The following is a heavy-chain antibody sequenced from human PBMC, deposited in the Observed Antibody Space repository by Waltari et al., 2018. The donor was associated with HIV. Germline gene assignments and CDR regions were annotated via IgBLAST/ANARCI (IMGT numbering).Heavy chain of an antibody. CDR2: IWDDGSNK. Sequence: QVQLVESGGGVVQPGRSLRLSCAASGFTFSTYGMHWVRQAPGEGLEWVALIWDDGSNKFYADSVKGRFIISRDNSKNTLYLQINSLRADDTAVYYCTRDKQTTGATLDYWGQGTLVTVSS. CDR3: TRDKQTTGATLDY. CDR1: GFTFSTYG. J-gene: IGHJ4*02. D-gene: IGHD2-15*01. V-gene: IGHV3-33*01.